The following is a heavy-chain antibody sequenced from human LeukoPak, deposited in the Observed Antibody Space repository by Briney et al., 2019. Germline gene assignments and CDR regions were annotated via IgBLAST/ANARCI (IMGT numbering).Heavy chain of an antibody. J-gene: IGHJ4*02. CDR2: ISGSDGRT. CDR1: GFTFSSYA. CDR3: AKEHYYGSGSYSPMNY. V-gene: IGHV3-23*01. Sequence: PGGSLRLSCAASGFTFSSYAMSWVRQAPGKGLEWVSAISGSDGRTYYVDSVKGRFTISRDNSKNTLFLQMNSLRAEDTAVYYCAKEHYYGSGSYSPMNYWGQGTLVTVSP. D-gene: IGHD3-10*01.